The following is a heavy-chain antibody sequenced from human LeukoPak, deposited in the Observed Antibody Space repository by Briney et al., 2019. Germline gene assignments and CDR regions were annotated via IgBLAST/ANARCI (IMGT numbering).Heavy chain of an antibody. CDR2: IDPSDSYT. CDR3: ARHQGYSGYLLPDY. V-gene: IGHV5-10-1*01. J-gene: IGHJ4*02. Sequence: RGESLRISCQGSGYSFTSYWITWVRQMPGKGQEWMGRIDPSDSYTIYSPSFQGHVTISADKSISTAYLQWSSLKASDTAMYYCARHQGYSGYLLPDYWGQGTLVTVSS. D-gene: IGHD5-12*01. CDR1: GYSFTSYW.